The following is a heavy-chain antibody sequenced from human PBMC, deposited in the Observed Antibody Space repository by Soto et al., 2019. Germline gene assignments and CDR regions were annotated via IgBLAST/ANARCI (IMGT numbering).Heavy chain of an antibody. J-gene: IGHJ5*02. CDR3: AKDLRGVVVPAAMGPNWFDP. CDR2: ISGSGGST. D-gene: IGHD2-2*01. V-gene: IGHV3-23*01. Sequence: PGGSLRLSCAASGFTFSSYAMSWVRQAPGKGLEWVSAISGSGGSTYYADSVKGRFTISRDNSKNTLYLQMNSLRAEETAVYYCAKDLRGVVVPAAMGPNWFDPWGQGTLVTVSS. CDR1: GFTFSSYA.